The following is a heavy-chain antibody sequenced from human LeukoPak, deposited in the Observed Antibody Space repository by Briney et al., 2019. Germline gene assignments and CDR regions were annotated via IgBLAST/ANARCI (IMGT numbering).Heavy chain of an antibody. J-gene: IGHJ4*02. D-gene: IGHD3-22*01. CDR2: IFYSGST. Sequence: SETLSLTCTVSGGSISSYSYYWGWIRQPPGKGLERIGSIFYSGSTSYYPSLKSRVTISVDTSKNQFSLKLSSVTAADTAVYYCARHSSDSYSAFDYWGLGNLVTVSS. CDR3: ARHSSDSYSAFDY. V-gene: IGHV4-39*01. CDR1: GGSISSYSYY.